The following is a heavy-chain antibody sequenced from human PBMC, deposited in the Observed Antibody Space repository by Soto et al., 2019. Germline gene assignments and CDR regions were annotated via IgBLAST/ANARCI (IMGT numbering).Heavy chain of an antibody. CDR2: ISAYNGNT. CDR1: GYNFNSHA. CDR3: ARVVEHIVVVTAPRTFDI. V-gene: IGHV1-18*01. D-gene: IGHD2-21*02. J-gene: IGHJ3*02. Sequence: QVQLVQSGAEVKKPGASVKVSCKASGYNFNSHAISWVRQAPGQGLEWMGWISAYNGNTNYAQKLQGRVTMTTDTSTSPAYMELRSLISDDTAVYYCARVVEHIVVVTAPRTFDIWGQGTMVTVSS.